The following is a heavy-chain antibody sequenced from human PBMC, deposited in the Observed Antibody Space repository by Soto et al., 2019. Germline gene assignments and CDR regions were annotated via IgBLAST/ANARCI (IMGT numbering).Heavy chain of an antibody. CDR1: GGSIRSGGCY. V-gene: IGHV4-31*03. Sequence: SETLSLTCTVSGGSIRSGGCYRSWIRQHPGKGLEWIGYIYYSGSTYYNPSLKSRVTISVDTSKNQFSLELSSVAAADTAVYYCGRMMYENYFDFWGQGNLVTVSS. CDR3: GRMMYENYFDF. J-gene: IGHJ4*02. CDR2: IYYSGST. D-gene: IGHD2-8*01.